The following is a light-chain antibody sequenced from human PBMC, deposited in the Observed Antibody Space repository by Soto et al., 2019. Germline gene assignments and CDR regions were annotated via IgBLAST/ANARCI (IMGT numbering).Light chain of an antibody. V-gene: IGKV1-27*01. Sequence: DIQMTQSPSSLSASVGDTVTITCRASHVTSNSLAWYQQEPGKSPKLLLYAASTLKSGVPPRCSGSGSGTDITLTITILTPEDVETYYWPAYYRGSAFGQGTRLE. CDR1: HVTSNS. J-gene: IGKJ5*01. CDR2: AAS. CDR3: PAYYRGSA.